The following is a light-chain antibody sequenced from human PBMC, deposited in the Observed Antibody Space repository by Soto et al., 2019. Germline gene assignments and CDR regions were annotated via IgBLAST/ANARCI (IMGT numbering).Light chain of an antibody. CDR3: QHYGSSLSIT. CDR2: GAS. J-gene: IGKJ5*01. V-gene: IGKV3-20*01. CDR1: QSVSSNY. Sequence: EIVLTQSPGTLSLSPGERATLSSRARQSVSSNYLAWYQQKPGQAPRLLIYGASSRATGIPDRFSGSGSGTDFTLTISRLEPEDFAVYYCQHYGSSLSITFGQGTRLEIK.